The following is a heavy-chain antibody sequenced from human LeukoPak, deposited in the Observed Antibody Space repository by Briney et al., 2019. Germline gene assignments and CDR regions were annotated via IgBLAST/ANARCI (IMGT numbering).Heavy chain of an antibody. CDR2: IYYSGST. Sequence: KPSETLSLTCTVSGGSISSYYWSWIRQPPGKGLEWIGSIYYSGSTYYNPSLKSRVTISVDTSKNQFSLKLSSVTAADTAVYYCARDNDFDYWGQGTLVTVSS. CDR3: ARDNDFDY. V-gene: IGHV4-59*12. J-gene: IGHJ4*02. CDR1: GGSISSYY.